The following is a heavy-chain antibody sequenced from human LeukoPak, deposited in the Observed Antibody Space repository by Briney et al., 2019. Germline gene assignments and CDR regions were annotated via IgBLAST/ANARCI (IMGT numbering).Heavy chain of an antibody. D-gene: IGHD5-12*01. Sequence: GGSLRLSCAASGFTFSSYSMNWVCQAPGKGLEWVSSISSSSSYIYYADSVKGRFTISRDNAKNSLYLQMNSLRAEDTAVYYCARVGERWLRGWFDPWGQGTLVTVSS. CDR2: ISSSSSYI. CDR1: GFTFSSYS. V-gene: IGHV3-21*01. CDR3: ARVGERWLRGWFDP. J-gene: IGHJ5*02.